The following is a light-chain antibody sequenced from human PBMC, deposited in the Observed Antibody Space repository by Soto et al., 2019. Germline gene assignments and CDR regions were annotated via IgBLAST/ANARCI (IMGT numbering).Light chain of an antibody. CDR1: QSVTSTY. Sequence: VLTQSPGALSLPPGERATLSCRASQSVTSTYLAWYQQKPGQAPRLLIYGASSRATGVPDRFSGSGSGTDFTLTISRMEHEDFAVYFCNHYASTFGQGTKVDIK. J-gene: IGKJ1*01. CDR2: GAS. V-gene: IGKV3-20*01. CDR3: NHYAST.